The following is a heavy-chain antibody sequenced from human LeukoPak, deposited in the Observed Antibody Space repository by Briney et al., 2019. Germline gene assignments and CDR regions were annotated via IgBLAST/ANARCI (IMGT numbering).Heavy chain of an antibody. CDR3: ARAEYYYDSSGYDLDY. V-gene: IGHV3-74*01. J-gene: IGHJ4*02. Sequence: GGSLRLSCAASGFTFSSYWMHWVRQAPGKGLVLVSRINTDGSSTSYADSVKGRFTISRDNAKNTLYLQMNSLRAEDTAVYYCARAEYYYDSSGYDLDYWGQGTLVTVSS. CDR2: INTDGSST. D-gene: IGHD3-22*01. CDR1: GFTFSSYW.